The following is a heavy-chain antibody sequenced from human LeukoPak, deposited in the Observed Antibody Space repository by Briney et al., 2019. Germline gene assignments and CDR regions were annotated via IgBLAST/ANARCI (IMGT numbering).Heavy chain of an antibody. V-gene: IGHV1-69*04. J-gene: IGHJ4*02. CDR2: IIPILGIA. D-gene: IGHD2-8*01. CDR3: ARSLKDIVLMVYARLVDY. CDR1: GGTFSSYA. Sequence: ASVKVSCKASGGTFSSYAISWVRQAPGQGLEWMGRIIPILGIANYAQKFQGRVTITADKSTSTAYMELSSLRSEDTAVYYCARSLKDIVLMVYARLVDYWGQGTLVTVSS.